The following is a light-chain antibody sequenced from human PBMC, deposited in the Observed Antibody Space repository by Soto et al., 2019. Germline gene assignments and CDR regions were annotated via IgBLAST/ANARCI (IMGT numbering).Light chain of an antibody. J-gene: IGKJ4*01. Sequence: EIVLTQSPATLSLYQGERATLSCRASQSVSSYLAWYQQKPGQAPRLLIYDASNRATGIPARFSGSGSGTDFTLTISSLEPEDFAVYYCQQRSNWPLTFGGGTKVEIK. CDR2: DAS. V-gene: IGKV3-11*01. CDR1: QSVSSY. CDR3: QQRSNWPLT.